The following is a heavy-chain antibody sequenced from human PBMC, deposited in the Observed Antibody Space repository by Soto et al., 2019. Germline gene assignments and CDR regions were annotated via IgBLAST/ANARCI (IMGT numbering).Heavy chain of an antibody. Sequence: GGSLRLSCAASGFTFSSYSMNWVRQAPGKGLEWVSSISSSSSYIYYADSVKGRFTISRDNAKNSLYLQMNSLRAEDTAVYYCARAYYDFWSGSEFDYWGQGTLVTVSS. CDR3: ARAYYDFWSGSEFDY. J-gene: IGHJ4*02. D-gene: IGHD3-3*01. CDR1: GFTFSSYS. CDR2: ISSSSSYI. V-gene: IGHV3-21*01.